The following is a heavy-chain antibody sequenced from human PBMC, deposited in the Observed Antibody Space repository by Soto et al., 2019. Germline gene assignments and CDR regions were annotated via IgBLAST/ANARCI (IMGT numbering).Heavy chain of an antibody. CDR1: GGTFNTYG. Sequence: QVQLVQSGAEVKKPGSSVKVSCKSSGGTFNTYGINWVRQAPGQGLEWMVMIMPNFGTPSYAQKFRGRVSITADESTSTAYMELISLRADDTAFYYCARDGRSSSYDFWGQGTLVTVSS. V-gene: IGHV1-69*18. CDR2: IMPNFGTP. D-gene: IGHD6-13*01. J-gene: IGHJ4*02. CDR3: ARDGRSSSYDF.